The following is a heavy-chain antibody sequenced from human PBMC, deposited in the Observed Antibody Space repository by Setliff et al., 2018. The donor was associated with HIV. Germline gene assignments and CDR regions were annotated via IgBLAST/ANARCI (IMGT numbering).Heavy chain of an antibody. J-gene: IGHJ4*02. CDR2: IHHSGSY. CDR1: GVSINSDGYY. CDR3: ARAPRLTRIFTPLYFDY. D-gene: IGHD3-9*01. Sequence: PSETLSLTCTVSGVSINSDGYYWGWIRQHPGKGLEWIGYIHHSGSYYYNPSLKSRLTISVDTSKNQFSLRLDSVTAADTAVYYCARAPRLTRIFTPLYFDYGGQGAQVTVSS. V-gene: IGHV4-31*03.